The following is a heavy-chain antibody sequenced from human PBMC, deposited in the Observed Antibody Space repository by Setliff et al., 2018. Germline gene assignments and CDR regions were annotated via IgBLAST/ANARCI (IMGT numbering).Heavy chain of an antibody. D-gene: IGHD2-15*01. V-gene: IGHV4-61*10. J-gene: IGHJ4*02. Sequence: TSETLSLTCTVSGGSISSGSNYWSWIRQPAGRGLEWIGHIDHSGNTNYHPSLKSRVTISVDTSKNLFSLKLSSVTAADTAVYYCARGLNSVSWTFTYWGQGTLVTVSS. CDR1: GGSISSGSNY. CDR3: ARGLNSVSWTFTY. CDR2: IDHSGNT.